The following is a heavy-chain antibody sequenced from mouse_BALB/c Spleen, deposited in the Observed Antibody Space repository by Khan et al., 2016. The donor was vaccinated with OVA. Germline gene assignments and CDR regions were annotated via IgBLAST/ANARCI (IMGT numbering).Heavy chain of an antibody. J-gene: IGHJ4*01. CDR3: AASLLRYAMDY. CDR1: GFNIKDTY. D-gene: IGHD1-2*01. V-gene: IGHV14-3*02. Sequence: VQLQQSGAELVKPGASVKLSCTASGFNIKDTYIHWVNQRPEQGLEWIGRIDPANGKTIYDPKFQGKATIAADPSSNTAYLHLSSLTSEDTVVDYCAASLLRYAMDYWGQGSSVTVSS. CDR2: IDPANGKT.